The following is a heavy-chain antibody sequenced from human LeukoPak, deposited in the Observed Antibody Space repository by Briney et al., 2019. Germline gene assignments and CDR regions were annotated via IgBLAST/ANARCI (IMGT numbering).Heavy chain of an antibody. D-gene: IGHD3-10*01. J-gene: IGHJ4*02. Sequence: GGSLRLSCAASGFTFSSYWMSWVRQAPGKGLEWVANIKQDGSEKYYVDSVKGRFTISRDNAKNSLYLQMNSLRAEDTAVYYCAQQRGYGSGSLDYWGQGTLVTVSS. CDR2: IKQDGSEK. CDR3: AQQRGYGSGSLDY. CDR1: GFTFSSYW. V-gene: IGHV3-7*01.